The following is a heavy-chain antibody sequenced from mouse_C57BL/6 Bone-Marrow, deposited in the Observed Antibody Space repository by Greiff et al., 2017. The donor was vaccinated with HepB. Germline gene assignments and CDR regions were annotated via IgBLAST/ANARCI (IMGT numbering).Heavy chain of an antibody. CDR2: IDPSDSET. V-gene: IGHV1-52*01. J-gene: IGHJ2*01. Sequence: QVQLQQPGAELVRPGSSVKLSCKASGYTFTSYWMHWVKQRPIQGLEWIGNIDPSDSETHYNQKFKDKATLTVDKSSSTAYMQRSSLTSEDSAVYYCARRNGDYFDYWGQGTTLTVSS. CDR1: GYTFTSYW. CDR3: ARRNGDYFDY.